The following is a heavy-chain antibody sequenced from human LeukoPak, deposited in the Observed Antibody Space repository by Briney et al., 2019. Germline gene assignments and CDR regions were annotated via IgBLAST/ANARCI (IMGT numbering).Heavy chain of an antibody. D-gene: IGHD3-10*01. V-gene: IGHV3-30*18. CDR2: ISYDGSNK. Sequence: GGSLRLSCAASGFTFSSYGMHWVRQALGKGLEWVAVISYDGSNKYYADSVKGRFTISRDNSENTLYLQMNSLRAEDTAVYYCAKDYYGSGSSSASYYYYMDVWGKGTTVTISS. J-gene: IGHJ6*03. CDR1: GFTFSSYG. CDR3: AKDYYGSGSSSASYYYYMDV.